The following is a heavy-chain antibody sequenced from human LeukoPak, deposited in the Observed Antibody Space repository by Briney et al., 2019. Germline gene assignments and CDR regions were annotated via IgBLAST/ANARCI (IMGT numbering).Heavy chain of an antibody. CDR1: GGSIRSDY. D-gene: IGHD3-3*01. J-gene: IGHJ4*02. Sequence: SETLSLTCTVSGGSIRSDYWSWIRQPPGKGLEWIGYIYYSGSTIYNPSLKSRVTISVDTSKNQFSLKLSSVTAADTAVYYCARVHDFWNGYSTQYYFDYWGQGTLVTVSS. CDR2: IYYSGST. V-gene: IGHV4-59*01. CDR3: ARVHDFWNGYSTQYYFDY.